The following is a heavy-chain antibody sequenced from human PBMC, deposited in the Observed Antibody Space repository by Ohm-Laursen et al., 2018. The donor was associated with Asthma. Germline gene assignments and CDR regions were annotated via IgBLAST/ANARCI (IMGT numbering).Heavy chain of an antibody. V-gene: IGHV4-31*03. Sequence: TLSLTCTVSGDSISSGNNYWSWIRQHPGKGLEWIGYIYYSGLTYSNPSLRSRVSISVDTSKNQFSLNLSSVTAADTALYYCARDGRLRGSFDYWGQGTLVTVSS. CDR2: IYYSGLT. J-gene: IGHJ4*02. D-gene: IGHD3-10*01. CDR1: GDSISSGNNY. CDR3: ARDGRLRGSFDY.